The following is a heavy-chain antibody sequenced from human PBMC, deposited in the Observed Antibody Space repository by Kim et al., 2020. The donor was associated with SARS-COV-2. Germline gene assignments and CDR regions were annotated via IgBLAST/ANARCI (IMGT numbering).Heavy chain of an antibody. Sequence: SGPTLVNPTQTLTLTCTFSGLSLNTSGMCVNWIRQPPGKALEWLALIDWAEDKYYSTSLKTRLSVSKEPSKNQVVLTMTNMDPVDTATYYCPRSGSLYHDGSESGYCIDAFDIWGQGTYVTVSS. V-gene: IGHV2-70*01. J-gene: IGHJ3*02. CDR3: PRSGSLYHDGSESGYCIDAFDI. CDR1: GLSLNTSGMC. D-gene: IGHD3-3*01. CDR2: IDWAEDK.